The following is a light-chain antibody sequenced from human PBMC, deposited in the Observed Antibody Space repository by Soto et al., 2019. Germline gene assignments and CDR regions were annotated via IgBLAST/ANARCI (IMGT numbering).Light chain of an antibody. CDR1: QSISNY. CDR2: KES. V-gene: IGKV1-5*03. Sequence: DIQMTQSPSSLSASVGDRVTITCRASQSISNYLAWFQQKPGKAPKLLIYKESPLETGVPSRFSGSGSGTEFTITIASLQPEDFATYYCQQYNHYPLTFGGGTKLEV. J-gene: IGKJ4*01. CDR3: QQYNHYPLT.